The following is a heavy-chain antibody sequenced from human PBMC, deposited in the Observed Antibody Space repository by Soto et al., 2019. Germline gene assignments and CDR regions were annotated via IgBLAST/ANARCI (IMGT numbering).Heavy chain of an antibody. J-gene: IGHJ4*02. D-gene: IGHD4-17*01. CDR2: IYYSGST. V-gene: IGHV4-31*03. CDR3: ATHTVTTKNFDY. CDR1: GGSISSGGYY. Sequence: SETLSLTCTVSGGSISSGGYYWSWIRQHPGKGLEWIGYIYYSGSTYNNPSLKSRVTISVDTSKNQFSLKLSSVTAADTAVYYCATHTVTTKNFDYWGQGTLVTVSS.